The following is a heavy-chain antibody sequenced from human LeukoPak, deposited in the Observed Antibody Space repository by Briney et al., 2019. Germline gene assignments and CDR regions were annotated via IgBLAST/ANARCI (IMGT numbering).Heavy chain of an antibody. V-gene: IGHV4-34*01. D-gene: IGHD6-19*01. CDR3: ASISSGWCGY. CDR1: GGSFSGYY. Sequence: PSETLSLTCAVYGGSFSGYYRSWIRQPPGKGLEWIGEINHSGSTNYNPSLKSRVTISVDTSKNQFSLKLSSVTAADTAVYYCASISSGWCGYWGQGTLVTVSS. J-gene: IGHJ4*02. CDR2: INHSGST.